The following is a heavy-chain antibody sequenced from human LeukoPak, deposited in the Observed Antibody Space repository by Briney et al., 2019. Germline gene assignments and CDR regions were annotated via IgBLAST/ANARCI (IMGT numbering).Heavy chain of an antibody. V-gene: IGHV3-23*01. J-gene: IGHJ4*02. CDR3: AKDFEDRGYYYDSSGYYYKY. CDR2: ISGSGGST. CDR1: GFTFSSYA. Sequence: PGGSLRLSCAASGFTFSSYAMSWVRQAPGKGLEWVSAISGSGGSTYYADSVKGRFTISRDNSKNTLYLQMNSLRAEDTAVYYCAKDFEDRGYYYDSSGYYYKYWGQGTLVTVSS. D-gene: IGHD3-22*01.